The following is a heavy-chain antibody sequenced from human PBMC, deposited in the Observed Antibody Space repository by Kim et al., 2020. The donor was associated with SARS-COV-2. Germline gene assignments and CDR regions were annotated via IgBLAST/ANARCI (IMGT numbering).Heavy chain of an antibody. CDR3: ARGFTSATGDPSDRYFDY. D-gene: IGHD7-27*01. CDR2: INHSGST. J-gene: IGHJ4*02. V-gene: IGHV4-34*01. CDR1: GGSFSGYY. Sequence: SETLSLTCAVYGGSFSGYYWSWIRQPPGKGLEWIGEINHSGSTNYNPSLKSRVTISVDTSKNQFSLKLSSVTAADTAVYYCARGFTSATGDPSDRYFDYWGQGTLVTVSS.